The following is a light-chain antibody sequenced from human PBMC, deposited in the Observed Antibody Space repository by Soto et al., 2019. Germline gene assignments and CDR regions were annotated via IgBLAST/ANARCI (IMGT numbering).Light chain of an antibody. CDR2: GNS. Sequence: QSVLTQPPSVSGAPGQRVTISCTGSSSNIGAGYDVHWYQQLPGTAPKLLISGNSNRPSGVPDRFSGSQSGTSASLAITGLQAEDEADYYCQSYDRSLSGGVFGGGTKLTLL. CDR3: QSYDRSLSGGV. V-gene: IGLV1-40*01. CDR1: SSNIGAGYD. J-gene: IGLJ3*02.